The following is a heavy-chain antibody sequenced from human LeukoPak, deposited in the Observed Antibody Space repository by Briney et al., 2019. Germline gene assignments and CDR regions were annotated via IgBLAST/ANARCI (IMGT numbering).Heavy chain of an antibody. CDR3: AREGRIGSGYYPHFDY. CDR2: IYHSGST. Sequence: PSETLSLTCAGSGGSLSSGGYSWSWIRRPPGKGVEGIGYIYHSGSTYYNPSLKRRVTISVDSSKNQFSLKMSSVTDADTAVYYCAREGRIGSGYYPHFDYWGQGPLVTVSS. D-gene: IGHD3-22*01. J-gene: IGHJ4*02. CDR1: GGSLSSGGYS. V-gene: IGHV4-30-2*01.